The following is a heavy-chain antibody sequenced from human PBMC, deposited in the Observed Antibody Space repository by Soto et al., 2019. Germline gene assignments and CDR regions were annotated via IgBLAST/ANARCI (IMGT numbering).Heavy chain of an antibody. CDR2: IWYDGSNK. J-gene: IGHJ6*02. CDR1: GFTVSSYG. D-gene: IGHD6-13*01. V-gene: IGHV3-33*08. CDR3: ARDGSSSWYLYYGMDV. Sequence: GGSLRLSCAASGFTVSSYGMHWVRQAPGKGLEWVAVIWYDGSNKYYADSVKGRFTISRDNSKNTLYLQMNSLRAEDTAVYYCARDGSSSWYLYYGMDVWGQGTTVTVSS.